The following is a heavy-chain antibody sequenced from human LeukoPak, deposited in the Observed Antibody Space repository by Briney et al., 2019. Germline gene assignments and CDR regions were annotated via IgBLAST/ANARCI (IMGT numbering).Heavy chain of an antibody. D-gene: IGHD4-17*01. V-gene: IGHV3-74*01. CDR2: INSDGSST. Sequence: GGSLRLSCAASGFTFSSCWMHWVRQAPGKGLVWVSRINSDGSSTSYADSVKGRFTISRDNAKNTLYLQMNSLRAEDTAVYYCARGPSTVTTPLACWGQGTLVTVSS. CDR1: GFTFSSCW. J-gene: IGHJ4*02. CDR3: ARGPSTVTTPLAC.